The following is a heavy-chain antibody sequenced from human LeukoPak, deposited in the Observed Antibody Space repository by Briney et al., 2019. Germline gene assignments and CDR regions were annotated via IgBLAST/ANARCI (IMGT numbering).Heavy chain of an antibody. CDR1: GFTFSSYG. CDR2: IRYDGSDK. D-gene: IGHD3-10*01. CDR3: AKTYYSSRAHYYYYYYMDV. V-gene: IGHV3-30*02. Sequence: GGSLRLSCAASGFTFSSYGMHWVRQAPGKGLEWVSFIRYDGSDKYYADSVRGRFTISRDNSKNTLYLQMNSLRAEDTAVYYCAKTYYSSRAHYYYYYYMDVWGKGTTVTIPS. J-gene: IGHJ6*03.